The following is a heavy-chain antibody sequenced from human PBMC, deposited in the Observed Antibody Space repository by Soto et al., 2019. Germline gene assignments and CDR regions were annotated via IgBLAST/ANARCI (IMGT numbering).Heavy chain of an antibody. CDR1: GGTFSSYA. D-gene: IGHD3-10*01. CDR3: AREAGGLLWFGESHFDY. Sequence: SVKVSCKASGGTFSSYAISWVRQAPGQGLEWMGGIIPIFGTANYAQKFQGRVTITADESTSTAYMELSSLRSEDTAVYYCAREAGGLLWFGESHFDYWGQGTLVTVSS. J-gene: IGHJ4*02. CDR2: IIPIFGTA. V-gene: IGHV1-69*13.